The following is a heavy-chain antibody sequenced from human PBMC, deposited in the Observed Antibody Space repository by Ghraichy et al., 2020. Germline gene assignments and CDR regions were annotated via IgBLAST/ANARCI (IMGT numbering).Heavy chain of an antibody. D-gene: IGHD6-25*01. CDR2: INSYNGHT. J-gene: IGHJ4*02. CDR3: ARGPPMTKQRLSATFDY. CDR1: GYGFTDYG. Sequence: VKVSCQTSGYGFTDYGISWMRQAPGQGLQWMGWINSYNGHTHYAQKVQDRVTMTRNTSTATAYLEMRSLRPDDTALYFCARGPPMTKQRLSATFDYWGQGALITVSP. V-gene: IGHV1-18*01.